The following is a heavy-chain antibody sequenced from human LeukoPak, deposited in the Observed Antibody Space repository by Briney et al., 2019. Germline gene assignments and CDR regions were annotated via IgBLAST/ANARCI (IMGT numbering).Heavy chain of an antibody. CDR1: GFSLSNARMG. CDR2: IFSNDEE. J-gene: IGHJ5*02. Sequence: SGPTLVNPTETLTLTCTVSGFSLSNARMGVSWIRQPPGKALEWLAHIFSNDEESYSTSLKSRLTISKDTSKSQVVLTMTNMDPVDTATYYCARILPEGWFDPWGQGTLVTVSS. CDR3: ARILPEGWFDP. V-gene: IGHV2-26*01.